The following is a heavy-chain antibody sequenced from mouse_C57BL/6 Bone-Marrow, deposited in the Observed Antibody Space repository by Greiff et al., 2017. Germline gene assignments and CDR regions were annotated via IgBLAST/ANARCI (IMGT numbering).Heavy chain of an antibody. CDR3: ARESYYGSSSYAMDY. CDR1: GYTFTSYG. J-gene: IGHJ4*01. V-gene: IGHV1-81*01. CDR2: IYPRSGNT. D-gene: IGHD1-1*01. Sequence: QVQLKESGAELARPGASVKLSCKASGYTFTSYGISWVKQRTGQGLEWIGEIYPRSGNTYYNEKFKGKATLTADKSSSTAYMELRSLTSEDSAVYFCARESYYGSSSYAMDYWGQGTSVTVSS.